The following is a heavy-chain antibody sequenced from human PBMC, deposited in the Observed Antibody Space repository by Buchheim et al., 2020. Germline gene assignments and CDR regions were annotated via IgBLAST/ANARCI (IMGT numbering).Heavy chain of an antibody. D-gene: IGHD3-22*01. CDR1: GFSLSTSGMR. CDR3: ARIGNYYDSSGYWRDYFDY. CDR2: IDWDDDK. V-gene: IGHV2-70*04. J-gene: IGHJ4*02. Sequence: QVTLKESGPALVKPTQTLTLTCTFSGFSLSTSGMRVSWIRQPPGKALEWLARIDWDDDKFYSTSLKTRVTISKDTSKNQVGLTMTNMDPVDTATYYCARIGNYYDSSGYWRDYFDYWGQGTL.